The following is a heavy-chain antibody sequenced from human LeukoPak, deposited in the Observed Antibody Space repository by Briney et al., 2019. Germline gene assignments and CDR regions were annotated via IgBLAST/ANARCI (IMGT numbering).Heavy chain of an antibody. CDR3: ARMYSSGWAYFDY. CDR1: GGSFSGYY. D-gene: IGHD6-19*01. CDR2: INHSGST. J-gene: IGHJ4*02. V-gene: IGHV4-34*01. Sequence: PSETLSLTCAVYGGSFSGYYWSWIRQPPGKGLEWIGEINHSGSTNYNPSLKSRVTISVDTSKNQFSLKLSSVTAADTAVYYCARMYSSGWAYFDYWGQGTLVTVSS.